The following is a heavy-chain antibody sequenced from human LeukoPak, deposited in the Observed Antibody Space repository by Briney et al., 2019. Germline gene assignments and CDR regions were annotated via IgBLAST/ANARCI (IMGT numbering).Heavy chain of an antibody. D-gene: IGHD5-18*01. Sequence: TGGSLRLSCAASGFTFSNTWMSWVRQAPGKGLEWVANIKEDGSDKNYVDSMKGRFTISRDNAKNSLYLQMNSLRAEDTAVYYCARDAAYGYDRFDYWGQGTQVTVSS. V-gene: IGHV3-7*01. CDR3: ARDAAYGYDRFDY. CDR2: IKEDGSDK. CDR1: GFTFSNTW. J-gene: IGHJ4*02.